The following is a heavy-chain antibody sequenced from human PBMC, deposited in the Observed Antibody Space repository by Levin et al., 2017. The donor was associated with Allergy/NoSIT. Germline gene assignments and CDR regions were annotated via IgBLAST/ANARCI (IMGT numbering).Heavy chain of an antibody. D-gene: IGHD3-10*01. Sequence: PGESLKISCAASGFTFNNYALTWVRQAPGKGLEWVSSISSSGGSTYYADSVKGRFTISRDYSKNTLYLQMNSLGAEDTALYYCAKDLFIYGSGSYFPFDYWGQGTLVTVSS. CDR1: GFTFNNYA. CDR3: AKDLFIYGSGSYFPFDY. J-gene: IGHJ4*02. CDR2: ISSSGGST. V-gene: IGHV3-23*01.